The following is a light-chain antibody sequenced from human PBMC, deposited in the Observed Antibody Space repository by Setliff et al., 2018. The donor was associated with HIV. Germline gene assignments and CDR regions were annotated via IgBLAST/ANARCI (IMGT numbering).Light chain of an antibody. J-gene: IGLJ1*01. V-gene: IGLV2-14*02. CDR2: EGS. CDR1: SSDVGNYNL. CDR3: SSYTNISTYI. Sequence: QSVLTQPASVSGSPGQSITISCTGTSSDVGNYNLVSWYQQHLGKVPKLMIYEGSKRPSGVSNRLSGSKSGNTASLIISGLQAEDEADYYCSSYTNISTYIFGSGTKVTV.